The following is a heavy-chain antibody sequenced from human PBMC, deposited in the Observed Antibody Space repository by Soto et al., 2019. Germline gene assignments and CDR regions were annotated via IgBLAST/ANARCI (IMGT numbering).Heavy chain of an antibody. CDR2: INHSGST. J-gene: IGHJ5*02. CDR1: GGSFSGYY. CDR3: ARGQGGIAAAGTRYNWFDP. Sequence: SETLSLTCPVYGGSFSGYYWSWIRQPPGKGLEWIGEINHSGSTNYNPSLKSRVTISVDTSKNQFSLKLSSVTAADTAVYYCARGQGGIAAAGTRYNWFDPWGQGTLVTVSS. V-gene: IGHV4-34*01. D-gene: IGHD6-13*01.